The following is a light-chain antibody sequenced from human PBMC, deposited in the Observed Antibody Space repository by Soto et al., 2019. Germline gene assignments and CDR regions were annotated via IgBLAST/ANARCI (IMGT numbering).Light chain of an antibody. J-gene: IGKJ1*01. CDR3: QQYHDWPPWT. CDR2: GAS. Sequence: EIVMTQSPATLSVSPGERATLSCRASQSVSSNFAWYQQKPGQAPRLLIYGASTRAAGIPGRFSGSGSGTEFTLTISSLQSEDFAVYYCQQYHDWPPWTFGQGTKVEIK. V-gene: IGKV3-15*01. CDR1: QSVSSN.